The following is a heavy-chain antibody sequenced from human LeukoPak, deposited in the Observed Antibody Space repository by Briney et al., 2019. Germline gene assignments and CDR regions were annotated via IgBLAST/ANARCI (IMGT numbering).Heavy chain of an antibody. Sequence: ASVKVSCKVSGYTLAELSMHWVRQAPGKGLEWMGGFDPEDGETIYAQKFQGRVTMTEDTSTDTAYMELSSLRSEDTAVYYCATRRPSLRYSSSSGVFDYWGQGTLVTVSS. J-gene: IGHJ4*02. CDR3: ATRRPSLRYSSSSGVFDY. CDR2: FDPEDGET. V-gene: IGHV1-24*01. CDR1: GYTLAELS. D-gene: IGHD6-6*01.